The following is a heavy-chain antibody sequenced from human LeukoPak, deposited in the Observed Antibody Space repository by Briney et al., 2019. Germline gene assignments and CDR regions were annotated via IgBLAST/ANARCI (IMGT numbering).Heavy chain of an antibody. CDR3: ARKVEFLDALDI. CDR2: VNPNSGGT. D-gene: IGHD1-1*01. CDR1: GYTFSAYY. V-gene: IGHV1-2*02. Sequence: ASVKVSCKASGYTFSAYYMHWVRQAPGQGLEWMGWVNPNSGGTNYAQKFEGRVTMTRDTSISTAYMELSRLRSDDTAVYYGARKVEFLDALDIWGQGTMVTVSS. J-gene: IGHJ3*02.